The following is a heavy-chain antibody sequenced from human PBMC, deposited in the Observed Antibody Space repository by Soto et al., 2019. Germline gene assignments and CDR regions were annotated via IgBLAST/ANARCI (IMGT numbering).Heavy chain of an antibody. J-gene: IGHJ5*02. CDR3: SRGSSRDGHSTYFDP. CDR2: ISCNGINK. V-gene: IGHV3-30-3*01. CDR1: GFVFTSYA. Sequence: QVQLVESGGGVVQPGKSLRLSCAASGFVFTSYAIHWVRQAPGKGLEWVALISCNGINKYYADSVKGRFNISRDNSNNTLYLQLNSLSGEDTAMYYCSRGSSRDGHSTYFDPWGQGTLVTVSS. D-gene: IGHD3-10*01.